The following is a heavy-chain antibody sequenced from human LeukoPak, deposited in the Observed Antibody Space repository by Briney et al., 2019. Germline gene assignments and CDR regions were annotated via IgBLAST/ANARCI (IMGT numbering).Heavy chain of an antibody. Sequence: GGSLRLSCAASGFTFSSYAMHWVRQAPGKGLEWVAVISYDGSNKYYADSVKGRFTISRDNSKNTLYLQMNSLRAEDTAVYYCARAERKNDYGDYYFDYWGQGTLVTVSS. CDR1: GFTFSSYA. D-gene: IGHD4-17*01. J-gene: IGHJ4*02. V-gene: IGHV3-30*14. CDR2: ISYDGSNK. CDR3: ARAERKNDYGDYYFDY.